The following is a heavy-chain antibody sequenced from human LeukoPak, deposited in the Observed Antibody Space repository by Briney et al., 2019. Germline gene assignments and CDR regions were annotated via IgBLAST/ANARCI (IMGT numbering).Heavy chain of an antibody. Sequence: GGSLRLSCAASGFTFSNYAMHWVRQAPGKVLEWVSYISSSGTTIYYADSVKGRFTISRDNAKNSLYLQMNSLRAEDTAVYYCASCTDPVDYWGQGTLVTVSS. J-gene: IGHJ4*02. V-gene: IGHV3-48*03. CDR3: ASCTDPVDY. CDR2: ISSSGTTI. CDR1: GFTFSNYA.